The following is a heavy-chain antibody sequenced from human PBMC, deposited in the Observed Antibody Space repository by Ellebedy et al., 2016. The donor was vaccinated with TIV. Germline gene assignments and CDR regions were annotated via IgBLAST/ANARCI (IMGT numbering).Heavy chain of an antibody. D-gene: IGHD1-26*01. CDR3: AKEIRTGSGAGFDV. J-gene: IGHJ3*01. CDR2: LVASGRNT. Sequence: GESLKISCAASGFPFTYFYMALIRQAPGKGLELVSPLVASGRNTNYADSVKGRFTISRDNAKNSLFLQMNTLRADDPAVYYCAKEIRTGSGAGFDVWGQGTMVTVSS. CDR1: GFPFTYFY. V-gene: IGHV3-11*01.